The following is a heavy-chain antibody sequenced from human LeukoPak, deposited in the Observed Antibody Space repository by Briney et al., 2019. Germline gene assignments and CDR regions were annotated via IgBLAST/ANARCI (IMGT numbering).Heavy chain of an antibody. CDR3: TTVVGYSGYDSLFDY. V-gene: IGHV3-15*01. D-gene: IGHD5-12*01. Sequence: PGGSLRLSCAASGFTFSNAWMIWVRQAPGKGLEWVGRIKSKTDGGTTDYAAPVKGRFTISRDDSKNTLYLQMNSLKTEDTAVYYCTTVVGYSGYDSLFDYWGQGTLVTVSS. J-gene: IGHJ4*02. CDR2: IKSKTDGGTT. CDR1: GFTFSNAW.